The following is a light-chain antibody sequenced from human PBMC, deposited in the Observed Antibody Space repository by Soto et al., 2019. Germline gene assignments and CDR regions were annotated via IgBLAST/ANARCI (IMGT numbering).Light chain of an antibody. J-gene: IGLJ1*01. Sequence: QSALTQPPSSSGSPGQSVTISCTGTSSDVGNSNYVSWYQHHPGEAPKLMIYEVSQRPSGVPDRFSGSKSGNTASLTVSGLQADDEADYYSYSYAGDSYVFGTGTKVTVL. CDR2: EVS. V-gene: IGLV2-8*01. CDR3: YSYAGDSYV. CDR1: SSDVGNSNY.